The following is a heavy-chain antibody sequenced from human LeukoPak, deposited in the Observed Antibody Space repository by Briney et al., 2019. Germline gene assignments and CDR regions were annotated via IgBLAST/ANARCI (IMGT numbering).Heavy chain of an antibody. Sequence: SETLSLTCTVSGSSISSGYYWGWIRQPPGKGLEWIGTVYYSRGTYYNPSLKSRASISVDTSRNQFSLKLSSVTDADTAVYYCASDENNISWFFYWGQGALVTVSS. CDR2: VYYSRGT. J-gene: IGHJ4*02. V-gene: IGHV4-38-2*02. CDR1: GSSISSGYY. CDR3: ASDENNISWFFY. D-gene: IGHD6-13*01.